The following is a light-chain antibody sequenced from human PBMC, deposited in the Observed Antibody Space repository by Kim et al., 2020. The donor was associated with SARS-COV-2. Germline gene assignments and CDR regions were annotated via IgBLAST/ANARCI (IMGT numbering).Light chain of an antibody. CDR2: KAS. CDR3: EQYHTYGT. V-gene: IGKV1-5*03. Sequence: DIQMTQSPSTLSASVGDRVTITCRASQSISSWLAWYQQKPGKAPKLLIYKASSLQSGVPSRFSGSGSGTEFTLTISNLQPDDFATYYCEQYHTYGTFGQGTKVDIK. J-gene: IGKJ1*01. CDR1: QSISSW.